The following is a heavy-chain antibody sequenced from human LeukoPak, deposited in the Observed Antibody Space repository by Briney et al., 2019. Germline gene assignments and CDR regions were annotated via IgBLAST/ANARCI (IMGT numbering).Heavy chain of an antibody. CDR3: ASGGYSYGFDY. Sequence: PSETLSLTCAVSGGSISSGGHSWSWIRQPPGKGLEWIGYIYHNGNTYYSPSLKSRVTISVDRSKNQLSLKLSSVTAADTATYYCASGGYSYGFDYWGQGTLVTVSS. V-gene: IGHV4-30-2*01. J-gene: IGHJ4*02. CDR2: IYHNGNT. CDR1: GGSISSGGHS. D-gene: IGHD5-18*01.